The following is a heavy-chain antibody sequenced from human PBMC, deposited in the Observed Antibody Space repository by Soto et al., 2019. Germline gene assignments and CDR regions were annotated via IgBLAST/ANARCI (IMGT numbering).Heavy chain of an antibody. Sequence: QVQLVQSGAEVKKPGASLKVSCQASGYSFSDYGIAWVRQAPGQGLAWVGWISTYNGNTNYAQKFQGRVTMTTDTSANTAYMELRSLRSDDTAMYYCARYGYSSGWYLGTGMDVWGKGPRSPSPQ. CDR3: ARYGYSSGWYLGTGMDV. CDR2: ISTYNGNT. CDR1: GYSFSDYG. D-gene: IGHD6-19*01. J-gene: IGHJ6*01. V-gene: IGHV1-18*04.